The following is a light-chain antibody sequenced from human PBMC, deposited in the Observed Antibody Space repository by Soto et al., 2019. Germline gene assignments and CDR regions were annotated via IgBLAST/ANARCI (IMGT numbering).Light chain of an antibody. CDR2: GAS. Sequence: EIVMTQSPATLSVSPGERATLSCRASQSLSSNLAWYQQRPGQAPRLLIYGASTRATGIPARFSGSGSGTEFTLTISSLQSEDFAVYYCHQYNNWPPAFGGGTKVEIK. V-gene: IGKV3-15*01. J-gene: IGKJ4*01. CDR3: HQYNNWPPA. CDR1: QSLSSN.